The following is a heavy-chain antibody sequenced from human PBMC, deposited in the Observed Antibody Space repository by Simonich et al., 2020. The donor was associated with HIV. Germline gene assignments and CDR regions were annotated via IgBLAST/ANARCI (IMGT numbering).Heavy chain of an antibody. CDR2: IKSKTDGEKT. CDR1: GFTFINAW. D-gene: IGHD2-15*01. Sequence: EVQLVESGGGLVKPGGSLRLSCAASGFTFINAWLSWVRQAPGKGLERVGRIKSKTDGEKTHYAAPVKGRFTISRDDSKNTLYLQMNSLKTEDTAVYFCTTDDYSYYFDYWGQGTLVTVSS. J-gene: IGHJ4*02. V-gene: IGHV3-15*01. CDR3: TTDDYSYYFDY.